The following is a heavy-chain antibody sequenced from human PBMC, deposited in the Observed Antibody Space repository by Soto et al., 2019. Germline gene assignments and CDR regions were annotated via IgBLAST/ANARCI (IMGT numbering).Heavy chain of an antibody. V-gene: IGHV4-31*03. D-gene: IGHD3-3*01. J-gene: IGHJ6*02. CDR2: IYYSGST. Sequence: SETLSLTCTFSCFSISRGGYYLSWIRQHPGKGLEWIGYIYYSGSTYYNPSLKSRVTISVDTSKNQFSLKLSSVTAADTAVYYCARLPITIRILDVWGQGTTVTVSS. CDR3: ARLPITIRILDV. CDR1: CFSISRGGYY.